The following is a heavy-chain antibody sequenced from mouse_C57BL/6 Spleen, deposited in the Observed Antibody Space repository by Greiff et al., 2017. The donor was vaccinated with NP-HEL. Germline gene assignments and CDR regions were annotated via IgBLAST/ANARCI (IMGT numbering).Heavy chain of an antibody. V-gene: IGHV1-64*01. D-gene: IGHD1-1*01. CDR3: ARGYYGSSYYWYFDV. CDR2: IHPNSGST. CDR1: GYTFTSYW. Sequence: VQLQQPGAELVKPGASVKLSCKASGYTFTSYWMHWVKQRPGQGLKWIGMIHPNSGSTNYNEKFKSKATLTVDKSSSTAYMQLSSLTSEDSAVYYCARGYYGSSYYWYFDVWGTGTTVTVSS. J-gene: IGHJ1*03.